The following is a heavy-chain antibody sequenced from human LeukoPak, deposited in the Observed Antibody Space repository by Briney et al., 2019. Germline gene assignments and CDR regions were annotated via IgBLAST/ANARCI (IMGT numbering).Heavy chain of an antibody. Sequence: GRSLRLSCVASGFTFDDFAMHWVRQAPGQGMEWVSGISWNSGSKGYADSVKGRFTISRDNAENSLSLQMNSLRPEDTALYYCAKDRTRGFYYYYGMDVWGQGTMVTVSS. CDR2: ISWNSGSK. CDR1: GFTFDDFA. CDR3: AKDRTRGFYYYYGMDV. V-gene: IGHV3-9*01. J-gene: IGHJ6*02.